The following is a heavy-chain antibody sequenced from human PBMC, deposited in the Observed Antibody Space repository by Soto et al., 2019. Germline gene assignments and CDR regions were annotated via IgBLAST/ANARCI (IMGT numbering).Heavy chain of an antibody. V-gene: IGHV4-59*01. CDR2: FYYSGST. CDR1: GGSISGYF. Sequence: SETLSLTCTVSGGSISGYFWSWIRQPPGEGLEWIGYFYYSGSTNYNPSLKSRVTMSVDTSKNQFSLKLTSVTAADTAVYYCARADNSVFGLDRTYCYYMDVWGKGTTFTVSS. D-gene: IGHD3-22*01. J-gene: IGHJ6*03. CDR3: ARADNSVFGLDRTYCYYMDV.